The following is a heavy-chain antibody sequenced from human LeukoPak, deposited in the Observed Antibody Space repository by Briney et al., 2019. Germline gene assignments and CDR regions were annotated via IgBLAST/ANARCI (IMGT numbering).Heavy chain of an antibody. CDR3: ARPSSLYGGTSEDY. CDR2: IYSGDSDT. Sequence: GASLKISCKASGYSFTDYWIVWVRQMPGKGLEWMGAIYSGDSDTRYSPSLDGQVTISADKSVSTTYLQWSSLQASDTAMYYCARPSSLYGGTSEDYWGQGTLVTVSS. V-gene: IGHV5-51*01. J-gene: IGHJ4*02. D-gene: IGHD4-23*01. CDR1: GYSFTDYW.